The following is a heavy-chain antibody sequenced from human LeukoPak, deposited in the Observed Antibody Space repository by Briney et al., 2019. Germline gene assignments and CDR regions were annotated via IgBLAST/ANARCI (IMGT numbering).Heavy chain of an antibody. CDR3: ARGGVAARQLSHGMDV. J-gene: IGHJ6*02. CDR1: GYTFTSYY. V-gene: IGHV1-46*01. D-gene: IGHD6-6*01. Sequence: ASVKVSCKASGYTFTSYYMHWVRQAPGQGLEWVGIINPSGGSTSYAQKFQGRVTMTRDTSTSTVYMELSSLRSEDTAVYYCARGGVAARQLSHGMDVWGQGTTVTVSS. CDR2: INPSGGST.